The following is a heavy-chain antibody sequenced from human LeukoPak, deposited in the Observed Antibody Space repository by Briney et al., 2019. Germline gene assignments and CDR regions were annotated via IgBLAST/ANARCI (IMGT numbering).Heavy chain of an antibody. CDR2: ISSSSSHI. CDR3: ARSPSDGIHFDS. V-gene: IGHV3-21*01. Sequence: PGGSLRLSCAASGFTFSSYSMNWIRQAPGKGLEWVSSISSSSSHIYYADSVKGRFTISRDNAKSSLYLQMNSLRAEDTAVYYCARSPSDGIHFDSWGQGTPVTVSS. J-gene: IGHJ4*02. CDR1: GFTFSSYS. D-gene: IGHD5-18*01.